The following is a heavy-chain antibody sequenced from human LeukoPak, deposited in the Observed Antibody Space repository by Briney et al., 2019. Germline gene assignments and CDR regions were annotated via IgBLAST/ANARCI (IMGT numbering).Heavy chain of an antibody. D-gene: IGHD4-17*01. Sequence: SVKVSCKASGGTFSSYAISWVRQAPGQGLEWMGGIIPIFGTANYAQKFQGRVTITADESTSTAYMELSSLRSEDTAVYYCARLPDYGDYGDDYWGQGTLITVSS. CDR2: IIPIFGTA. J-gene: IGHJ4*02. CDR3: ARLPDYGDYGDDY. V-gene: IGHV1-69*01. CDR1: GGTFSSYA.